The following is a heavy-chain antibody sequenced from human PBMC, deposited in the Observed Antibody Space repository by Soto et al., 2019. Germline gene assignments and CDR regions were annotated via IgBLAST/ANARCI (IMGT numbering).Heavy chain of an antibody. Sequence: GGSLRLSCAASGFTFSSYAMSWVRQAPGKGLEWVSAISGSGGSTYYADSVKGRFTISRDNSKNTLYLQMNSLGAEDTAEYCCANCRATAARWFDPWGQGTLVTVSS. V-gene: IGHV3-23*01. CDR2: ISGSGGST. CDR3: ANCRATAARWFDP. D-gene: IGHD6-6*01. J-gene: IGHJ5*02. CDR1: GFTFSSYA.